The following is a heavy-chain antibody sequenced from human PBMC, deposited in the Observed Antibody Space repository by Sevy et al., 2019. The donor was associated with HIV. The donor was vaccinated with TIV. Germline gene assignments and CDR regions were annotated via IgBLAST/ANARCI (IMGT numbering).Heavy chain of an antibody. J-gene: IGHJ6*02. Sequence: GGSLRLSCAVSGFTVSDNYMNWVRQAPGKGLEWVSIIYIAGRTYYADSVRGRFTISRDKAKNTLYLQMNSLRVEDTAVYYCVTEDLVLGEDNYYGMAVWGQGTTVTVSS. D-gene: IGHD3-16*01. CDR2: IYIAGRT. CDR1: GFTVSDNY. V-gene: IGHV3-53*01. CDR3: VTEDLVLGEDNYYGMAV.